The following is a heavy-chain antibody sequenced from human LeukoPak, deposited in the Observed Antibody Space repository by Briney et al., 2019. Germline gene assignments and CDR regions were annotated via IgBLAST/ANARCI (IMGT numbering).Heavy chain of an antibody. CDR1: GGTFSSYA. J-gene: IGHJ1*01. D-gene: IGHD3-22*01. Sequence: SVKVSCKASGGTFSSYAISWVRQAPGQGLEWMGRIIPILGIANYAQKFQGRVTITADKSTSTAYMELSSLRSEDTAVYYCASSASVIYDSSGYYYNFQHWGQGTLVTVSS. CDR2: IIPILGIA. CDR3: ASSASVIYDSSGYYYNFQH. V-gene: IGHV1-69*04.